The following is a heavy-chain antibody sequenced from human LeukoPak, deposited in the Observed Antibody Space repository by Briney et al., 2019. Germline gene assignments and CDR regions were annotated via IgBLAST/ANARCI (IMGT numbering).Heavy chain of an antibody. Sequence: KSSETLSLTCSVSGGSISSLYWSWVRQPPGKGLEWIGYIYYTGRTNYNPSLKRRVTIFVKMSKNQFSLRLSSVTAADTAVYYCARHRAYSSSSPFDYWGQGTLVTVSS. J-gene: IGHJ4*02. D-gene: IGHD6-6*01. V-gene: IGHV4-59*08. CDR3: ARHRAYSSSSPFDY. CDR1: GGSISSLY. CDR2: IYYTGRT.